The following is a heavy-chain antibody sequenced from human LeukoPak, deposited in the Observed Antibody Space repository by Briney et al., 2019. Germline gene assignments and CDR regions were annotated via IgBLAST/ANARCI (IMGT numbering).Heavy chain of an antibody. D-gene: IGHD6-19*01. Sequence: GASVKVSCKVSGYTLTGLSMHWVRQAPGKGLEWMGGFDPEDGETIYAQKFQGRVTMTEDTSTDTAYMELSSLRSEDTAVYYCATEGLLLGGSGWYGTGYWGQGTLVTVSS. CDR3: ATEGLLLGGSGWYGTGY. CDR2: FDPEDGET. CDR1: GYTLTGLS. J-gene: IGHJ4*02. V-gene: IGHV1-24*01.